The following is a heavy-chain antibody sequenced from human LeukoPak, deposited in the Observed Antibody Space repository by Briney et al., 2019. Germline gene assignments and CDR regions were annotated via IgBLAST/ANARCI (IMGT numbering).Heavy chain of an antibody. V-gene: IGHV3-23*01. Sequence: GGSLRLSCAASGFTFRNYAMNWVRQALGKGREGVAFIRSDGDSSYHADSVKGRFTISRDNSKNTLSLQMNSLRADDTGVYYCAKGYGMDVWGQGTTVTVSS. CDR1: GFTFRNYA. CDR2: IRSDGDSS. J-gene: IGHJ6*02. CDR3: AKGYGMDV.